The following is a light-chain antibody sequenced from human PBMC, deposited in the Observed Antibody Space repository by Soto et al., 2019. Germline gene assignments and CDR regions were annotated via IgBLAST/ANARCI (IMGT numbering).Light chain of an antibody. CDR1: QSVNSN. Sequence: EIVLTQSPATLSLSPGERATLSCRASQSVNSNLAWYQQKPGQAPRLLIFDASNRATGIPARFSGSGSGTEFTLTISSLEPEDFAVYYCQQRRNWPPYTFGQGTKLEIK. CDR3: QQRRNWPPYT. CDR2: DAS. V-gene: IGKV3-11*01. J-gene: IGKJ2*01.